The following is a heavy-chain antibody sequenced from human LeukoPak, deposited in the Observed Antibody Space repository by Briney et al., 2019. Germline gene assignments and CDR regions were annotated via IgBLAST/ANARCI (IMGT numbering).Heavy chain of an antibody. J-gene: IGHJ4*02. Sequence: ASVKVSCKASGYIFTSYGFSWVRQAPGQGLEWMGWISAYNGNTDNPQKLQGRVTLTTDTSTSTAYMELRSLSSDDTAVYYCARGPLQWLGIGVNDYWGQGTLVTVSS. D-gene: IGHD6-19*01. CDR1: GYIFTSYG. CDR2: ISAYNGNT. V-gene: IGHV1-18*01. CDR3: ARGPLQWLGIGVNDY.